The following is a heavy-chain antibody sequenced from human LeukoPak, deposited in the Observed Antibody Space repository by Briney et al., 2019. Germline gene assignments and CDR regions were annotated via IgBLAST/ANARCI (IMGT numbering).Heavy chain of an antibody. J-gene: IGHJ4*02. CDR2: IIPIFGTA. CDR1: GGTFSSYA. D-gene: IGHD6-13*01. CDR3: ATSIAAAGPFDY. V-gene: IGHV1-69*13. Sequence: SVNVSCKASGGTFSSYAISWVRQAPAQALEWMGGIIPIFGTANYEQKFQGRVTITADECTSTAYMELRSLRSEETGVYYCATSIAAAGPFDYWGQGTLVTVSS.